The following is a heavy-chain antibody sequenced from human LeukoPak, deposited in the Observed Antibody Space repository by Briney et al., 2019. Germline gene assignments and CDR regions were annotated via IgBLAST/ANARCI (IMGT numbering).Heavy chain of an antibody. D-gene: IGHD2-2*01. V-gene: IGHV4-59*01. Sequence: SETLPLTCTVSGGSISSYYWSWIRQPPGKGLEWIGYIYYSGSTNYNPSLKSRVTISVDTSKNQFSLKLSSVTAADTAVYYCARVVVPAAMGGMDVWGQGTTVTVSS. J-gene: IGHJ6*02. CDR1: GGSISSYY. CDR2: IYYSGST. CDR3: ARVVVPAAMGGMDV.